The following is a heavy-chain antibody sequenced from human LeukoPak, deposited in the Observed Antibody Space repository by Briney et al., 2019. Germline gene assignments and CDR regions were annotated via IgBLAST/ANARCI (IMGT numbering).Heavy chain of an antibody. CDR2: IRYDANNK. J-gene: IGHJ4*02. D-gene: IGHD4-11*01. Sequence: GGSLRLSCAASGFNFSSYGMHWVRQAPGKGLPGVAFIRYDANNKYYADSVKGRFTISRDNSKNTLYLQMNSLRAEDRAVYYCAKALLPMTTLTLFDYWGQGTLVTVSS. V-gene: IGHV3-30*02. CDR3: AKALLPMTTLTLFDY. CDR1: GFNFSSYG.